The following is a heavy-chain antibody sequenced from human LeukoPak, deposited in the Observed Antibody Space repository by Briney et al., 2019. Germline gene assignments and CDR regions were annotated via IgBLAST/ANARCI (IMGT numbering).Heavy chain of an antibody. CDR2: IKHDGSEV. CDR3: AREVGSGEDY. D-gene: IGHD6-19*01. CDR1: GFTFSSYW. Sequence: GGSLKLSCAASGFTFSSYWMSWVRQAPGKGLEWVANIKHDGSEVYYVDSVKGRFTISRDNAKNSLYLQMNNLRAEDTAVYHCAREVGSGEDYWGQGTLVTVSS. J-gene: IGHJ4*02. V-gene: IGHV3-7*01.